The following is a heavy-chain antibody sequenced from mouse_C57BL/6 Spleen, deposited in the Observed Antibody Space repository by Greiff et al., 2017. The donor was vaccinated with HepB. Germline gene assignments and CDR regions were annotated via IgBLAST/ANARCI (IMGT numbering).Heavy chain of an antibody. CDR3: AREGNWDWFAY. CDR1: GFTFSSYA. V-gene: IGHV5-4*01. D-gene: IGHD4-1*01. Sequence: DVQLVESGGGLVKPGGSLKLSCAASGFTFSSYAMSWVRQTPEKRLEWVATISDGGSYTYYPDNVKGRFTISRDNAKNNLYLQMSHLKSEDTAMYYCAREGNWDWFAYWGQGTLVTVSA. J-gene: IGHJ3*01. CDR2: ISDGGSYT.